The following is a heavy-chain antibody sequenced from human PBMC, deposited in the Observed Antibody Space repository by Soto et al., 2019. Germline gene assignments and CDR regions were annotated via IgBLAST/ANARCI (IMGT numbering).Heavy chain of an antibody. V-gene: IGHV2-70*01. CDR1: GFSLSTSGMC. J-gene: IGHJ3*02. D-gene: IGHD3-10*01. Sequence: SGPTLVNPTQTLTLTCTFSGFSLSTSGMCVSWIRQPPGKALEWLALIDWDDDKYYSTSLKTRLTISKDTSKNQVVLTMTNMDPVDTATYYCARLAYYGSGSYCGAFDIWGQGTMVTVSS. CDR2: IDWDDDK. CDR3: ARLAYYGSGSYCGAFDI.